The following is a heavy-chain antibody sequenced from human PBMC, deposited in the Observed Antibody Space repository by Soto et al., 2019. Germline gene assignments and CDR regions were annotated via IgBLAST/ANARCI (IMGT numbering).Heavy chain of an antibody. V-gene: IGHV4-59*01. D-gene: IGHD3-10*01. CDR2: IYYSGST. CDR3: ARVGAYGSGTYYSPPYYGMDV. J-gene: IGHJ6*02. Sequence: QVQLQESGPGLVKPSETLSLTCTVSGGSISSYYWSWIRQSPGKGLECIGYIYYSGSTNYNPSLKSRVTISVDTSKNQFSLKLRFVTAADTAVYYCARVGAYGSGTYYSPPYYGMDVWGQGTTVTVSS. CDR1: GGSISSYY.